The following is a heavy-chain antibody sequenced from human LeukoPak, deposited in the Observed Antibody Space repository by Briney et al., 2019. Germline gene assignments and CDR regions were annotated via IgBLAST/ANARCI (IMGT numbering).Heavy chain of an antibody. Sequence: SETLSLTCAVYGGSFSGYYWSWIRQPPGKGLEWIGEINHSGSTNYNPSLKSRVTISVDTSKNQFSLKLSSVTAADTAVYYCARVSSSWYQDWYFDLWGRGTLVTVPS. CDR3: ARVSSSWYQDWYFDL. D-gene: IGHD6-13*01. J-gene: IGHJ2*01. CDR1: GGSFSGYY. CDR2: INHSGST. V-gene: IGHV4-34*01.